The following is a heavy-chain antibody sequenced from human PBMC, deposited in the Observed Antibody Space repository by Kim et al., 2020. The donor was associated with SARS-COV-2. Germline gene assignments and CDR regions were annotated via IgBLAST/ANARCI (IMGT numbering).Heavy chain of an antibody. CDR2: INHSGRT. CDR1: GGSFSGYY. J-gene: IGHJ1*01. D-gene: IGHD3-10*01. V-gene: IGHV4-34*01. Sequence: SETLSLTCAVYGGSFSGYYWSWIRQPPGKGLEWIGEINHSGRTNYNPSLKSRVTISVDTSKNQFSLKLTSVTAADAALYFCARRLSNTSGWGSHYCDLWGQGILVTVSS. CDR3: ARRLSNTSGWGSHYCDL.